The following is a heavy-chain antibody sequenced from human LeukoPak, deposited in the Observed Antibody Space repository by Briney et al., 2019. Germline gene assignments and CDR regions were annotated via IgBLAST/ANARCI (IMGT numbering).Heavy chain of an antibody. Sequence: HPGGSLRLSCAASGFTFSSYAMSWVRQAPGKGLEWVSSISGGSTYHADSRKGRFTISRDNSKNTLHLQMNSLRAEDTAVYSCKKDAFTVTRCYWGQGTLVTVSS. CDR3: KKDAFTVTRCY. J-gene: IGHJ4*02. CDR2: ISGGST. V-gene: IGHV3-38-3*01. D-gene: IGHD4-17*01. CDR1: GFTFSSYA.